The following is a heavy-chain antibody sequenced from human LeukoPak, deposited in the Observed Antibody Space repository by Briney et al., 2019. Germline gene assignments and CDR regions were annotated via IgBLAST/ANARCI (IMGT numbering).Heavy chain of an antibody. CDR1: GYTFTSYD. Sequence: ASVKVSCKASGYTFTSYDINWVRQATGQGLEWMGWMNPNRGNTGYAQKFQGRVTMTRNTSISTAYMELSSLRSEDTAVYYCAREVYSGYGCFDYWGQGTLVTVSS. D-gene: IGHD5-12*01. CDR3: AREVYSGYGCFDY. V-gene: IGHV1-8*01. J-gene: IGHJ4*02. CDR2: MNPNRGNT.